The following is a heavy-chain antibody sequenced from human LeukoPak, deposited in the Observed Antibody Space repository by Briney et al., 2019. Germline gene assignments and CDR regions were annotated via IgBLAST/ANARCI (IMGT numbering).Heavy chain of an antibody. CDR2: ISSSGSSI. CDR3: AREADYSSGYYDAFDV. V-gene: IGHV3-48*03. D-gene: IGHD6-19*01. CDR1: GFTFSNYE. J-gene: IGHJ3*01. Sequence: GGSLRLSCAASGFTFSNYEMNWVRQAPGKGLEWVSYISSSGSSIYYADSVKGRFTISRDNAKNSLYLQMNSLRAEVTAVYYCAREADYSSGYYDAFDVWGQGTLVTVSS.